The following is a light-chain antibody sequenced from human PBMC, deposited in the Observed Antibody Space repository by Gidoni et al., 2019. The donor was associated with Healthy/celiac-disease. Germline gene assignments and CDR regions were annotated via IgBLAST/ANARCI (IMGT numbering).Light chain of an antibody. CDR1: QSVSSY. CDR2: DAS. Sequence: EIVLTQSPATLSLSPGERATLSCRASQSVSSYLAWYQQKPGQAPRLLINDASNRATGIPARFSGSGSGTDFTLTISSLEPEDFAVYYCQQRSNWLPITLGQGTRLEIK. V-gene: IGKV3-11*01. CDR3: QQRSNWLPIT. J-gene: IGKJ5*01.